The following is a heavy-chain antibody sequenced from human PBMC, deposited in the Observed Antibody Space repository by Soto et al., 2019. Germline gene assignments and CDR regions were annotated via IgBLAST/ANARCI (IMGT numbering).Heavy chain of an antibody. Sequence: GESLKISCKGSGYSLTSYWISWVRQAPGKGLEWVSAISGSGGSTYYADSVKGRFTISRDNSKNTLYLQMNSLRAEDTAVYYCAKEKISTSCCNWFDPWGQGTLVTVSS. CDR2: ISGSGGST. CDR3: AKEKISTSCCNWFDP. D-gene: IGHD2-2*01. J-gene: IGHJ5*02. CDR1: GYSLTSYW. V-gene: IGHV3-23*01.